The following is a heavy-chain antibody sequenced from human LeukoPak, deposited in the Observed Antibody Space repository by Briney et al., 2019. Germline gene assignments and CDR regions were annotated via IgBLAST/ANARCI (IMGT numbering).Heavy chain of an antibody. CDR2: VSGNNNNA. Sequence: ASVKVSCKASGYTFTGYYMHWVRQAPGQGLEWVGWVSGNNNNADYAEKFQDRVAMTTDTSTTTAYMDLRSLTSDDTAVYYCVKHRAFLEEHLGRLGGFDIWGQGTLVTVSS. CDR1: GYTFTGYY. V-gene: IGHV1-18*04. D-gene: IGHD4-23*01. CDR3: VKHRAFLEEHLGRLGGFDI. J-gene: IGHJ3*02.